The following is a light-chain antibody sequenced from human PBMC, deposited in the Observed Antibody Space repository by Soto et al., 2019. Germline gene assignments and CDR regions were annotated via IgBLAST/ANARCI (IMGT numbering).Light chain of an antibody. J-gene: IGLJ2*01. CDR1: SSDVGGYNY. CDR3: CSYAGSYTKV. CDR2: DVT. V-gene: IGLV2-11*01. Sequence: SVLTQPRSVSGSPGQSVTISCTGTSSDVGGYNYVSWYQQPPGKAPKLMIYDVTKRPSGVPDRFSGSKSGNTASLTISGLQAEDEADYYCCSYAGSYTKVFGGGTKVTVL.